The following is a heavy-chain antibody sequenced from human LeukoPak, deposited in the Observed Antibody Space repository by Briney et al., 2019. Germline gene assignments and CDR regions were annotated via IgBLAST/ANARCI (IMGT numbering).Heavy chain of an antibody. J-gene: IGHJ4*02. CDR3: VKDLDSSGWPEVYYFDY. D-gene: IGHD6-19*01. V-gene: IGHV3-64D*06. CDR1: GFTFSSFA. CDR2: ISSNGGST. Sequence: GGSLRLSCSASGFTFSSFAMHWVRQAPGKGLEYVSAISSNGGSTYYADSVKGRFTISRDNSKNTLYLQMSSLRAEDTAVYYCVKDLDSSGWPEVYYFDYWGQGTLVTVSS.